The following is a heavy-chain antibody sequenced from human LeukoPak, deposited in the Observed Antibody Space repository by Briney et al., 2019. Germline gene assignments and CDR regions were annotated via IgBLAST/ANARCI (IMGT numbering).Heavy chain of an antibody. CDR2: IYYSGST. CDR1: GGSFSSSSYY. CDR3: ARGRKSYYYYYYMDV. Sequence: SETLSLTCAVYGGSFSSSSYYWGWIRQPPGKGLEWIGSIYYSGSTYYNPSLKSRVTISVDTSKNQFSLKLSSVTAADTAVYYCARGRKSYYYYYYMDVWGKGTTVTVSS. J-gene: IGHJ6*03. V-gene: IGHV4-39*07.